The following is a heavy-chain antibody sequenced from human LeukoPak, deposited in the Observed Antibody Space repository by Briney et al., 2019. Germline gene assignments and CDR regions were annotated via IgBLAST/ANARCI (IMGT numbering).Heavy chain of an antibody. CDR3: AVYFGGQGGWVN. J-gene: IGHJ4*02. CDR2: SGGD. CDR1: GGSISNHH. D-gene: IGHD4-23*01. V-gene: IGHV4-4*09. Sequence: SETLSLTCIVSGGSISNHHWSWIRQPPGKGLEWIGHSGGDDDNPSLRSRVTVPVETSKNQYSLKLTPVTAADTAVYFWAVYFGGQGGWVNWGQGTQVTVSS.